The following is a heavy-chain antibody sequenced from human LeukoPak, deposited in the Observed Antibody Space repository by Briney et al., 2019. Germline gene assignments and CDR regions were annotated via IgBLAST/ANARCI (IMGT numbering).Heavy chain of an antibody. Sequence: GASVNVSCKASGYTFTSYYMHWVRQAPGQGLEWMGIVNPSGGSTSYAQKFQGRVTMTRDTSTSTVYMELSSLRSEDTAVYYCARVIRDDSSGNTWAFDIWGQGTMVTVSS. CDR2: VNPSGGST. V-gene: IGHV1-46*01. D-gene: IGHD3-22*01. CDR1: GYTFTSYY. CDR3: ARVIRDDSSGNTWAFDI. J-gene: IGHJ3*02.